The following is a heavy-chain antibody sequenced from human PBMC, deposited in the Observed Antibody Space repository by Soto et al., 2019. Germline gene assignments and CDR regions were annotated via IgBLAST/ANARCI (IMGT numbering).Heavy chain of an antibody. D-gene: IGHD4-17*01. CDR1: GFTLSNYW. J-gene: IGHJ4*02. V-gene: IGHV3-7*05. Sequence: EVQLVESGGGLVQPGGSLRLTCTASGFTLSNYWMNWVRQAPEKGLEWVANIKQDGSEKNYVDSVKGRFTISRDNAKNSLYLQMNSRRVDDTAMYYCMTTVTTFGCWGQGTLVTVSS. CDR3: MTTVTTFGC. CDR2: IKQDGSEK.